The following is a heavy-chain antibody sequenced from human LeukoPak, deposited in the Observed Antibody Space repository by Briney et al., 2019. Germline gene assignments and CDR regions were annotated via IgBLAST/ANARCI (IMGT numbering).Heavy chain of an antibody. D-gene: IGHD4-11*01. CDR3: ARERASNNYNNWLDP. CDR2: INHSGSA. J-gene: IGHJ5*02. CDR1: GGSFSDYY. Sequence: PSKTLSLSCAVYGGSFSDYYWTWIRQPPGKGLEWIGDINHSGSANYNPSLKSRVTISVDRSRNQFYFRLSPVTVADTALYYCARERASNNYNNWLDPWGQGTLVTVSS. V-gene: IGHV4-34*01.